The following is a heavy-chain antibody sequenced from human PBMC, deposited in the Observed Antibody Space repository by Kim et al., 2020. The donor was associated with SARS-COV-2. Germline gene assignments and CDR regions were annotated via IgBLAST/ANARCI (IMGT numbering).Heavy chain of an antibody. J-gene: IGHJ3*02. Sequence: TESVRRRVTITKDNAKNPLYLPMNSLGDEDTAVYYCARWGPQRGGAFDIWGQGTMVTVSS. V-gene: IGHV3-48*02. CDR3: ARWGPQRGGAFDI. D-gene: IGHD3-16*01.